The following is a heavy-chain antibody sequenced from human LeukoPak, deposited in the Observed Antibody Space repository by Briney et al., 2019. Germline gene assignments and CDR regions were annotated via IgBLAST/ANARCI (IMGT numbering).Heavy chain of an antibody. V-gene: IGHV1-2*02. CDR3: ARTVHDSVDWFDP. J-gene: IGHJ5*02. CDR1: GYTFTDYF. D-gene: IGHD3-22*01. CDR2: INPDSGGT. Sequence: GASVKVSCKASGYTFTDYFLHWVRQAPGQGLEWMGCINPDSGGTNYAQNFQGRVTMTRDTSISTAYMELSGLRSDDTAVYYCARTVHDSVDWFDPWGQGTLVTVSS.